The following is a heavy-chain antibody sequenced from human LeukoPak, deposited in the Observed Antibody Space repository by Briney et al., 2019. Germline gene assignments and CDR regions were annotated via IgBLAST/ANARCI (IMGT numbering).Heavy chain of an antibody. V-gene: IGHV4-59*01. CDR3: ARGRSWNYQFDL. CDR1: GGSISSYY. Sequence: SETLSLTCTVSGGSISSYYWSWIRQPPGKGLEWIGYIYYSGGTNYNPSLKSRVTISVDTSKNQFSLKLSSVTAADTAVYYCARGRSWNYQFDLWGQGTLVTVSS. CDR2: IYYSGGT. D-gene: IGHD1-7*01. J-gene: IGHJ4*02.